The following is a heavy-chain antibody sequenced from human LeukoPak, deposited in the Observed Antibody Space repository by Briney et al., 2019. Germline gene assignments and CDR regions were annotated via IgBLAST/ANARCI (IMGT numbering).Heavy chain of an antibody. CDR1: GYTFTGHY. V-gene: IGHV1-2*06. J-gene: IGHJ5*02. D-gene: IGHD5-24*01. CDR2: INPNSGGT. CDR3: ARGQMATPFDP. Sequence: GASVKVSCKASGYTFTGHYIHWVRQAPGQGLEWMGRINPNSGGTNYAQKFQGRVTMTRDTSISTAYMELSRLRSDDTAVYYCARGQMATPFDPWGQGTLVTVSS.